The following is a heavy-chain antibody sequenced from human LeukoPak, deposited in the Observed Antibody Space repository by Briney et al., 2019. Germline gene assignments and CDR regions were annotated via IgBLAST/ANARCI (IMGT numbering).Heavy chain of an antibody. CDR1: GHTFTGYY. V-gene: IGHV1-2*02. CDR3: ARDPYPNVGYCSGGSCYPYNWFDP. Sequence: ASVKASCKASGHTFTGYYMHWVRQAPGQGLEWMGWINPNSGGTNYAQKFQGRVTMTRDTSISTAYMELSRLRSDDTAVYYCARDPYPNVGYCSGGSCYPYNWFDPWGQGTLVTVSS. CDR2: INPNSGGT. J-gene: IGHJ5*02. D-gene: IGHD2-15*01.